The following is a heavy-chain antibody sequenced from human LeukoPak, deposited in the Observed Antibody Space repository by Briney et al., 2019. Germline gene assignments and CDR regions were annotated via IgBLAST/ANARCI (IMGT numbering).Heavy chain of an antibody. V-gene: IGHV7-4-1*02. J-gene: IGHJ4*02. Sequence: ASVKVSCKASGYSFTTYGMNWVRQAPGQGLEWMGWINTNTGNPTYAQGFTGRFVFSLDTSVSTAYLQISSLKAEDTAVYYCARGSDQYYFDYWGQGTLVTVSS. CDR3: ARGSDQYYFDY. CDR1: GYSFTTYG. D-gene: IGHD2-2*01. CDR2: INTNTGNP.